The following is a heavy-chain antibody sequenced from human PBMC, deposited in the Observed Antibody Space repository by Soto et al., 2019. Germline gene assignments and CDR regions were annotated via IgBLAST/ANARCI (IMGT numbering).Heavy chain of an antibody. V-gene: IGHV1-8*01. CDR1: GSTFTSND. D-gene: IGHD2-8*02. Sequence: QVQLVQSGAEVKRPGASVKVSCKTSGSTFTSNDVYWLRQATGQGLEGMGSMNPKSGDTGHAQKFLDRLIMTGDTSIDTAYMELTGLTSAATAVYFCARGRRGGGVKRSFFDPWGQGTLVTVSS. J-gene: IGHJ5*02. CDR3: ARGRRGGGVKRSFFDP. CDR2: MNPKSGDT.